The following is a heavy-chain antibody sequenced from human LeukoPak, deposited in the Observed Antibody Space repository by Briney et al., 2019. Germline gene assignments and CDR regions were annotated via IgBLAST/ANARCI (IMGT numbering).Heavy chain of an antibody. Sequence: GGSLRLSCAASGFTFSSYWMSWVRQAPGKGLEWVSSISSSSSYIYYADSVKGRFTISRDNAKNSLYLQMNSLRAEDTAVYYCARDGYSSSWPTAYWGQGTLVTVSS. CDR1: GFTFSSYW. D-gene: IGHD6-13*01. V-gene: IGHV3-21*01. J-gene: IGHJ4*02. CDR3: ARDGYSSSWPTAY. CDR2: ISSSSSYI.